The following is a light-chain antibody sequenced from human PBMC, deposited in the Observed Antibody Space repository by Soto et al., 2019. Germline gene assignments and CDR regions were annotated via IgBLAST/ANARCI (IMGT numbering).Light chain of an antibody. CDR1: QSIASSY. J-gene: IGKJ1*01. CDR3: QQYNIWPLWT. V-gene: IGKV3-15*01. Sequence: EIVLTQSPATLSLSPGERATLSCRASQSIASSYLAWYQQKPGQPPRLLIYAASTRATDVPARFSGGGSETEFTLTISSLQSEDFAVYFCQQYNIWPLWTFGQGTKVEIK. CDR2: AAS.